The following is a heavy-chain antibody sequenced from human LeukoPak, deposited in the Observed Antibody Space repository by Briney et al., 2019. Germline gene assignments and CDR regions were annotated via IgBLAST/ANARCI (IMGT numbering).Heavy chain of an antibody. V-gene: IGHV3-7*01. Sequence: GGSLRLSCAASGFTISRYWMSWVRQAPGPGLEWVANIKVDGSEKHYVYSVKGRFSISRDNAKKSLYLQMNSLRAEHTAVYYCARDQILAVIGLLQCDFDLWGQGTMVTVSS. CDR3: ARDQILAVIGLLQCDFDL. J-gene: IGHJ3*01. D-gene: IGHD3-22*01. CDR2: IKVDGSEK. CDR1: GFTISRYW.